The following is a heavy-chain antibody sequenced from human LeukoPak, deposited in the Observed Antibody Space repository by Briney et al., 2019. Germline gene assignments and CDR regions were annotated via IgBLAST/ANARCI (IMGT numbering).Heavy chain of an antibody. D-gene: IGHD5-24*01. V-gene: IGHV3-21*06. J-gene: IGHJ4*02. CDR3: ARGEEKATITGLDF. CDR2: ITSSSSYI. CDR1: GFTFSNYD. Sequence: GGSLRLSCAASGFTFSNYDMHWVRQAPGKGLEWVSAITSSSSYIYYANSVKGRFTISRDNAENSLYLQMNGLRAEDTAVYFCARGEEKATITGLDFWGQGTLVTVSS.